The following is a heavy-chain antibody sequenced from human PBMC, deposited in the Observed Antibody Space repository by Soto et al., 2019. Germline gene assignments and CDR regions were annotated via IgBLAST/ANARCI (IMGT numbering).Heavy chain of an antibody. V-gene: IGHV4-39*01. CDR2: IYYSGST. Sequence: QLQLQESGPGLVKPSETLSLTCTVSGGSISSSSYYWGWIRQPPGKGLEWIGSIYYSGSTYYNPYLKRRVTIYVDTSKNQFPLKLVSVTAADTAVYYCVWGTIAPPLGYFQHWGQGTLVTVSS. D-gene: IGHD2-21*01. CDR3: VWGTIAPPLGYFQH. CDR1: GGSISSSSYY. J-gene: IGHJ1*01.